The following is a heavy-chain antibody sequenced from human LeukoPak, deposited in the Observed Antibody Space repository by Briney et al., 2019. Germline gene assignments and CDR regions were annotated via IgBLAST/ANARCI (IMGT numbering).Heavy chain of an antibody. CDR2: IRSKAYGGTT. Sequence: GGTLRLSCTASGFTFGDYAMSWVRQAPGKGLEWVGFIRSKAYGGTTEYAASVKGRFTISRDDSKSIAYLQMNSLKTEDTAVYYCTRGTEDILTGYYSYYYYYMDVWGKGTTVTISS. V-gene: IGHV3-49*04. CDR1: GFTFGDYA. D-gene: IGHD3-9*01. CDR3: TRGTEDILTGYYSYYYYYMDV. J-gene: IGHJ6*03.